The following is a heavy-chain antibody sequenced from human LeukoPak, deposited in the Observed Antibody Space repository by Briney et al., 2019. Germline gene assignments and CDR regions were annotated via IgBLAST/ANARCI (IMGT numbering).Heavy chain of an antibody. CDR1: GGSFSGYY. Sequence: SETRSLTCAVYGGSFSGYYWSWIRQPPGKGLEWIGEINHSGSTNYNPSLKSRVTISVDTSKNQFSLKLSSVTAADTAVYYCARWSVRGGALGYYYYYGMDVWGQGTTVTVSS. CDR3: ARWSVRGGALGYYYYYGMDV. CDR2: INHSGST. J-gene: IGHJ6*02. V-gene: IGHV4-34*01. D-gene: IGHD3-10*01.